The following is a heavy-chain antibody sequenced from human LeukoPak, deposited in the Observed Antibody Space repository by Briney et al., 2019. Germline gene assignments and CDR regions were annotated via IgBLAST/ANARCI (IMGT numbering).Heavy chain of an antibody. CDR2: INPSSGGT. CDR3: ARDVGEYCSSVSCYASDY. D-gene: IGHD2-2*01. V-gene: IGHV1-2*02. CDR1: GYTFNSYG. Sequence: PSASVKVSCKTSGYTFNSYGISWVRQAPGQGLEWMGWINPSSGGTNYAQKFQGRVTMTRDTSISTAYMELSRLRSDDTAVYYCARDVGEYCSSVSCYASDYWGQGTLVTVSS. J-gene: IGHJ4*02.